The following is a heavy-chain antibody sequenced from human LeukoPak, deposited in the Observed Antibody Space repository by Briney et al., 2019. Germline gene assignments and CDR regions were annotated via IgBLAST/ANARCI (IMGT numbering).Heavy chain of an antibody. J-gene: IGHJ4*02. CDR3: ARDDGYGGEFDY. D-gene: IGHD4-23*01. CDR1: DGSISSGGYY. Sequence: SETLSLTCTVSDGSISSGGYYWSWIRQPPGKGLEWIGYIYHSGSTYYNPSLKSRVTISVDRSKNQFSLKLSSVTAADTAVYYCARDDGYGGEFDYWGQGTLVTVSS. CDR2: IYHSGST. V-gene: IGHV4-30-2*01.